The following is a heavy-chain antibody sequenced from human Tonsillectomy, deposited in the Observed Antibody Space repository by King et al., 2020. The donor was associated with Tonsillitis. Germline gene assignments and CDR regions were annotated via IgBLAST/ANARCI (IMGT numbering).Heavy chain of an antibody. J-gene: IGHJ6*02. Sequence: VQLVESGGGLVQPGGSLRLSCAVSGFTFSSYVMSWVRQAPGKGLEWVAVISYDGTNKYYADSVKGRFTISRDNSKNTLYLQMNSLRAEDTAVYYCARDRDPFGMDVWGQGTTVTVSS. CDR3: ARDRDPFGMDV. V-gene: IGHV3-30*03. CDR2: ISYDGTNK. CDR1: GFTFSSYV.